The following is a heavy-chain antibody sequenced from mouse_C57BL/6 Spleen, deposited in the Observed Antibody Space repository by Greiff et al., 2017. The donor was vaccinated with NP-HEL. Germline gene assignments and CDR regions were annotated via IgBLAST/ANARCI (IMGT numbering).Heavy chain of an antibody. CDR2: IYPGSGNT. CDR1: GYSFTSYY. CDR3: AREGRSWYFDV. J-gene: IGHJ1*03. V-gene: IGHV1-66*01. Sequence: VKLQQSGPELVKPGASVKISCKASGYSFTSYYIHWVKQRPGQGLEWIGWIYPGSGNTKYNEKFKGKATLTADTSSSTAYMQLSSLTSEDSAVYYCAREGRSWYFDVWGTGTTVTVSS.